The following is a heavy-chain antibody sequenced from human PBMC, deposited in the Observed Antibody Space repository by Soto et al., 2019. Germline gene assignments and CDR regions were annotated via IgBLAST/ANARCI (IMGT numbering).Heavy chain of an antibody. V-gene: IGHV4-61*01. J-gene: IGHJ4*02. D-gene: IGHD4-4*01. CDR2: IYYSGST. CDR1: GGSVSSSSYY. CDR3: ARAPHYNNYVDY. Sequence: PSETLSLTCTVSGGSVSSSSYYWSWIRQPPGKGLEWIGYIYYSGSTNYNPSLKSRVTISLDTSKNQFSLKLSSVTAADTAVYYCARAPHYNNYVDYWGQGTLVTVSS.